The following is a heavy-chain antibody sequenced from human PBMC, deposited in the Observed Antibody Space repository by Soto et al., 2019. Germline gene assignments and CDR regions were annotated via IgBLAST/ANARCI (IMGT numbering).Heavy chain of an antibody. J-gene: IGHJ6*02. Sequence: PSETLCLTCPVAGVSISNGAYYWSWIRKHPVKGLEWIVYMHYSGTTYYNPSLKSRVTISVDTSKNQFSLKLSSVTAADTAVYYCARRPITMVRGVMDYYYYGMDVWGQGTTVTVSS. CDR3: ARRPITMVRGVMDYYYYGMDV. V-gene: IGHV4-30-4*08. D-gene: IGHD3-10*01. CDR2: MHYSGTT. CDR1: GVSISNGAYY.